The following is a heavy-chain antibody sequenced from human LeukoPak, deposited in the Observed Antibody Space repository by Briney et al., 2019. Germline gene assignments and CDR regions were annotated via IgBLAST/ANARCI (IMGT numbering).Heavy chain of an antibody. CDR3: ARPVAVAGYNWFDP. Sequence: ASETLSLTCTVSGGSISSYYWSWIRQPPGKGLEWIGYIYYSGSTNYNPSLKSRVTISVDTSKNQFSLKLSSVTAADTAVYYCARPVAVAGYNWFDPWGQGTLVTVSS. V-gene: IGHV4-59*01. CDR1: GGSISSYY. D-gene: IGHD6-19*01. J-gene: IGHJ5*02. CDR2: IYYSGST.